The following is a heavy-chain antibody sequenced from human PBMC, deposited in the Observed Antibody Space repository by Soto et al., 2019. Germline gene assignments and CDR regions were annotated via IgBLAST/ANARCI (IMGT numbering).Heavy chain of an antibody. Sequence: EVQLVESGGVVVQPGGSLRLSCAASGFTFDDYTMHWVRQAPGKGLEWVSLISWDGGSTYYADSVKGRFTISGDNSKNSLYLQMNSLRTEDTALYYCAKGPKLGPFDYWGQGTLVTVSS. D-gene: IGHD1-7*01. J-gene: IGHJ4*02. V-gene: IGHV3-43*01. CDR1: GFTFDDYT. CDR3: AKGPKLGPFDY. CDR2: ISWDGGST.